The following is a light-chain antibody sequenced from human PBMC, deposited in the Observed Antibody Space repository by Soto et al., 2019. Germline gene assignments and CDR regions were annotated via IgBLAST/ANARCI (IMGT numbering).Light chain of an antibody. J-gene: IGKJ4*01. CDR3: QQDYSPPSLT. CDR1: QSVLYSSENKNY. Sequence: DIVMTQSPDSLAVSLGETATINCKSSQSVLYSSENKNYLAWYQQKPGQPPKLLIKWASTRETGVPDRFSGSGSGTDFTLTISSLQAEDVGVYYCQQDYSPPSLTFGGGTKVEIK. V-gene: IGKV4-1*01. CDR2: WAS.